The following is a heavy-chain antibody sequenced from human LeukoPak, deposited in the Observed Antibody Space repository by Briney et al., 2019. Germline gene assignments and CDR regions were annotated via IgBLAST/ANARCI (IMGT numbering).Heavy chain of an antibody. CDR2: TYYRSKWSS. D-gene: IGHD3-22*01. CDR3: ARRYSDKGVGAFDL. CDR1: GDSVSSNNAA. Sequence: SQTLSLTCAISGDSVSSNNAAWNWIRQSPSRGLEWLGRTYYRSKWSSDYAVSVKSRITINPDTSKNHFSLQLNSVTPEDTAVYYCARRYSDKGVGAFDLWGQGTMVTVSS. V-gene: IGHV6-1*01. J-gene: IGHJ3*01.